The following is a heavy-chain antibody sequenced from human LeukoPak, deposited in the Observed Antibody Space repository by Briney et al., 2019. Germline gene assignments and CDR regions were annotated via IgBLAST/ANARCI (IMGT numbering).Heavy chain of an antibody. J-gene: IGHJ4*02. V-gene: IGHV3-20*04. Sequence: GGSLRLSCATSGFTFVDYGLSWVRRAPGKGLEWLCAINYNGAITDYADSVKGRFTISRDNAKNSLYLRMDSLRAEDTALYYCVRDRLGPSFSVSHFDLWGQGTLVTVSS. CDR1: GFTFVDYG. CDR3: VRDRLGPSFSVSHFDL. CDR2: INYNGAIT. D-gene: IGHD3-3*02.